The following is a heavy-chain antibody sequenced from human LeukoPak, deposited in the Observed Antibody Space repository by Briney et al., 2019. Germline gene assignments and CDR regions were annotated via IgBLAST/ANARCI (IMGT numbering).Heavy chain of an antibody. CDR2: LSYSGTT. CDR3: ARDFSSSSTVYYYYYMDV. D-gene: IGHD6-6*01. CDR1: GGSISSRPYH. V-gene: IGHV4-39*07. Sequence: SETLTLTCTVSGGSISSRPYHWGWVPQPPGKGLEWIGTLSYSGTTYYSPSLKRRVTISLDTSKKQYSLKLSSVTAADTAIYFCARDFSSSSTVYYYYYMDVWGKGTTVTVSS. J-gene: IGHJ6*03.